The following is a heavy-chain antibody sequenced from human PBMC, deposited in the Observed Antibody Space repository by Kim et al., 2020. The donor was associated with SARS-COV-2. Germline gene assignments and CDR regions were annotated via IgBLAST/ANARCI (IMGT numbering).Heavy chain of an antibody. D-gene: IGHD2-15*01. V-gene: IGHV1-69*13. CDR1: GGTFSSYA. J-gene: IGHJ5*02. CDR3: ARLDCSGGSCYSGGWFDP. Sequence: SVKVSCKASGGTFSSYAISWVRQAPGQGLEWMGGIIPIFGTANYAQKCQGRVTITADESTSTAYMELSSLRSEDTAVYYCARLDCSGGSCYSGGWFDPWGQGTLVTVSS. CDR2: IIPIFGTA.